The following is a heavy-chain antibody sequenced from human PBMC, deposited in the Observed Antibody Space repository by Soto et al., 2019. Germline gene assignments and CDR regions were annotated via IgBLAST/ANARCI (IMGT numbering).Heavy chain of an antibody. D-gene: IGHD2-2*01. CDR2: ISHDGNTH. V-gene: IGHV3-30*18. J-gene: IGHJ4*02. CDR1: GFTFKFYG. CDR3: AKDRGGDCPDNSCYFGADY. Sequence: VQMVESGGGVVQPGKSLRLSSETSGFTFKFYGMHWVRQAPGKGLECVAVISHDGNTHYYADSVKGRFTISRDNSKNTLYLLMNSLRLDDSSTYYCAKDRGGDCPDNSCYFGADYWGQGALVTVSS.